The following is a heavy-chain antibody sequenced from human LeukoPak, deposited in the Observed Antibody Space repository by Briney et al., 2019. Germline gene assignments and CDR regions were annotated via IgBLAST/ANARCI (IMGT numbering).Heavy chain of an antibody. D-gene: IGHD3-22*01. J-gene: IGHJ4*02. CDR3: ARGRSGGFYDRSRDIFESCLDY. CDR2: MSYDGIDT. Sequence: GGSLRLSCAASGFTFSDYSLHWVRQAPGKGLEWVAVMSYDGIDTFYADSVKGQFTVSRDNSNNTLYLQMSSLRVGDTAVYFCARGRSGGFYDRSRDIFESCLDYWGRGTLVTVSS. CDR1: GFTFSDYS. V-gene: IGHV3-30*04.